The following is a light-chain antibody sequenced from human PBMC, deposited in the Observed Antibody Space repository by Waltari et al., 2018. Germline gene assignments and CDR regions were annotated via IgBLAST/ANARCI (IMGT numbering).Light chain of an antibody. CDR3: ATWDDSLSGYV. V-gene: IGLV1-47*01. Sequence: QSVLTQPPPASGTPVQRVTISCSGTSSDIGRNYVFWFHQLPRTAPKVLIYKDNQRPSGVPDRFSGSKSGTSASLAISGLRSEDEADYYCATWDDSLSGYVFGSGTKVAVL. J-gene: IGLJ1*01. CDR1: SSDIGRNY. CDR2: KDN.